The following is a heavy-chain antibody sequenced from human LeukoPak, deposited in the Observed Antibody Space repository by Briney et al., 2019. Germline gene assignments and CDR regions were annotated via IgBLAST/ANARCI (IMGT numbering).Heavy chain of an antibody. CDR3: ARGPGEQLVPGYYYYYMDV. V-gene: IGHV4-4*09. Sequence: SETLSLTCTVSGGSISSYYWSWIRQPPGKGLEWIGYIYTSGSTNYNPSLKSRVTISVDTSKNQFSLKLSSVTAADTAVCYCARGPGEQLVPGYYYYYMDVWGKGTTVTVSS. D-gene: IGHD6-6*01. CDR1: GGSISSYY. CDR2: IYTSGST. J-gene: IGHJ6*03.